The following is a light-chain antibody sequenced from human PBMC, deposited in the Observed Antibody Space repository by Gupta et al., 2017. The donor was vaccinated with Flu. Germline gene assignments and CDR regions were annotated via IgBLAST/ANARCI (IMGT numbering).Light chain of an antibody. CDR3: QQRRNWPYT. V-gene: IGKV3-11*01. Sequence: PRLLIYDSPNRATGIPARFSGSGSGTDFTLTISSLEPEDFAVYYCQQRRNWPYTFGQGTNLEIK. CDR2: DSP. J-gene: IGKJ2*01.